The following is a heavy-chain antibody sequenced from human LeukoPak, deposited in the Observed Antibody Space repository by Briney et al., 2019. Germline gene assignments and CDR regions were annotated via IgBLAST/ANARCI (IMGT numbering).Heavy chain of an antibody. Sequence: PSETLSLTCTVSGGSISSGGYYWSWIRQPPGRGLEWIGYNYHSGSTYYNPSLKSRVTISVDRSKNQFSLKLSSVTAADTAVYYCARTGVYSSGWPAPYYYYYGMDVWGQGTTVTVSS. CDR2: NYHSGST. J-gene: IGHJ6*02. CDR3: ARTGVYSSGWPAPYYYYYGMDV. D-gene: IGHD6-19*01. CDR1: GGSISSGGYY. V-gene: IGHV4-30-2*01.